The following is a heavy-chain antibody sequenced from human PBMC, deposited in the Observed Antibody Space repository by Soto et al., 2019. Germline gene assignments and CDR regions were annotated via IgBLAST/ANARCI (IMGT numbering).Heavy chain of an antibody. Sequence: QVQLVESGGGVVQPGRSLRLSCAASGFTFSSYGMHWVRQAPGKGLEWVAVIWYDGSNKYYADSVKGRFTISRDNSKNTLYLQMNSLRAEDTAVYYCARDEVRGTGYYYSGMDVWGQGTTVTVSS. CDR3: ARDEVRGTGYYYSGMDV. D-gene: IGHD3-10*01. V-gene: IGHV3-33*01. CDR1: GFTFSSYG. CDR2: IWYDGSNK. J-gene: IGHJ6*02.